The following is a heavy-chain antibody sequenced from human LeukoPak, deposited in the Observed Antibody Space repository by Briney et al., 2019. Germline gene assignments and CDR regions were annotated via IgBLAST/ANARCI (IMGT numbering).Heavy chain of an antibody. CDR1: GYTFTGYC. CDR2: INPNSGGT. V-gene: IGHV1-2*02. D-gene: IGHD2-2*01. J-gene: IGHJ5*02. Sequence: ASVKVSCKASGYTFTGYCMHWVRQAPGQGLEWMGWINPNSGGTNYAQKFQGRVTMTRDTSISTAYMELSRLRSDDTAVYYCAWNCSSTSCYGLDPWGQGTLVTVSS. CDR3: AWNCSSTSCYGLDP.